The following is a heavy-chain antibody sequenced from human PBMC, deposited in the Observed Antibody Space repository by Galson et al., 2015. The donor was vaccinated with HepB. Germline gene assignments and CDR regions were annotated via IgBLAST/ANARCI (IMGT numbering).Heavy chain of an antibody. J-gene: IGHJ4*02. CDR1: GYTVGSNI. V-gene: IGHV1-69*13. D-gene: IGHD7-27*01. Sequence: SVKVSCKASGYTVGSNIINWVRQAPGQGLEWMGWIIPIFESTNYAQKFLGRIIITADESTSTSYMELSSLRSEDTGVYYCARGPELGTGSYYIDSWGQGTLVTVAS. CDR2: IIPIFEST. CDR3: ARGPELGTGSYYIDS.